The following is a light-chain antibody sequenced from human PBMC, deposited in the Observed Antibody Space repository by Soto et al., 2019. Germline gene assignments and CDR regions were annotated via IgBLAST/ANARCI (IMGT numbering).Light chain of an antibody. J-gene: IGLJ2*01. Sequence: SYELTQPPSVSVSPGKTARNTCSGDVLAKKYARWFQQKPGQAPVLVIYKDSERPSGIPARFSGSSSGTTVTLTISGAQVEDEADYYCYSAADNSFGGGTKVTVL. CDR2: KDS. CDR1: VLAKKY. CDR3: YSAADNS. V-gene: IGLV3-27*01.